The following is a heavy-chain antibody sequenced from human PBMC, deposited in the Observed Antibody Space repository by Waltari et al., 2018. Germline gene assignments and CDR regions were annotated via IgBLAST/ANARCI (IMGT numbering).Heavy chain of an antibody. J-gene: IGHJ6*04. CDR2: SYSGGIT. CDR3: AGDSSGYYWVYWMDV. Sequence: EVQLVETGGGLIQPGGSLRLSCAASGFTVSSNYMSWVRQAPGKGLEWVSVSYSGGITYYADSVKGRFTISRDNSKNTLYLQMNSLRAEDTAVYYCAGDSSGYYWVYWMDVWGKGTTVTVSS. V-gene: IGHV3-53*02. D-gene: IGHD3-22*01. CDR1: GFTVSSNY.